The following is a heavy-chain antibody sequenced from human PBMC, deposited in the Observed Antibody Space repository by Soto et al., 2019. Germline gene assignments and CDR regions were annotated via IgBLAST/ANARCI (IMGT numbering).Heavy chain of an antibody. D-gene: IGHD2-2*01. Sequence: GGSLRLSCAASGFTFSSYSMNWVRQAPGKGLEWVSSISSSSSYIYYADSVKGRFTISRDNAKNSLYLQMNSLRAEDTAVYYCARDGRSFRYCSSTSCLNWFDPWGQGTLVTVSS. CDR1: GFTFSSYS. CDR3: ARDGRSFRYCSSTSCLNWFDP. CDR2: ISSSSSYI. J-gene: IGHJ5*02. V-gene: IGHV3-21*01.